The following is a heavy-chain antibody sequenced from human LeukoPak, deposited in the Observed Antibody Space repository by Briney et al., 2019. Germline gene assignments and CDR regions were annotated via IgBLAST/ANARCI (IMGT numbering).Heavy chain of an antibody. D-gene: IGHD3-3*01. CDR3: VRGADMNYNFENSFYFDS. V-gene: IGHV3-33*01. CDR2: IWYDGSQR. CDR1: GFTMKNFG. J-gene: IGHJ4*02. Sequence: GSLRLSCAVSGFTMKNFGMHWVRQAPGKGLEWVAVIWYDGSQRHYIDSVKGRFAISRENSMNTLSLEVNGLRVEDTAVYYCVRGADMNYNFENSFYFDSWGQGALVIVSS.